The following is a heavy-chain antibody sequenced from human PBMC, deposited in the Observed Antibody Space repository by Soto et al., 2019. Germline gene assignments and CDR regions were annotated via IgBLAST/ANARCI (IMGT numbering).Heavy chain of an antibody. Sequence: QVQLQESGPGLVKPSGTLSLTCAVSGGSISSSNWWSWVRQPPGKGLEWIGEIYHSGSTNYNPSLKSRXXIXVXXATNQFSLKLSSVTAADTAVYYCARHDGSGWSADYWGQGTLVTVSS. CDR2: IYHSGST. J-gene: IGHJ4*02. CDR1: GGSISSSNW. CDR3: ARHDGSGWSADY. D-gene: IGHD6-19*01. V-gene: IGHV4-4*02.